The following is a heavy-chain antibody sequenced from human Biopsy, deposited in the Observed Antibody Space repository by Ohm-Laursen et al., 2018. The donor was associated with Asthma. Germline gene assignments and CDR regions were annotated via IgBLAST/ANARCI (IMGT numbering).Heavy chain of an antibody. Sequence: SLRLSCAASGFRFSDYGMNWIRQAPGKGLEWVAVMSFDGRQTYYADSVKGRFTISRDNSKNTLYLQMNSLRAEDTAVYYCAKERYYDFWSGYPIWGQGTMVTVSS. V-gene: IGHV3-30*18. J-gene: IGHJ3*02. CDR2: MSFDGRQT. CDR3: AKERYYDFWSGYPI. D-gene: IGHD3-3*01. CDR1: GFRFSDYG.